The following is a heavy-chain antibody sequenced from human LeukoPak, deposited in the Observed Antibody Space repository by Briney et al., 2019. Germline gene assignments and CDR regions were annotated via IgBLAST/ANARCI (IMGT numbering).Heavy chain of an antibody. CDR1: GYTFTTYY. V-gene: IGHV1-46*01. CDR2: INPSGGST. CDR3: ARVGVIGFEY. Sequence: ASVKVSCKASGYTFTTYYMHWVRQAPGQGLEWMGIINPSGGSTTYAQNFQGRVTMTRDTSTSAVYMEVSSLRSGDTAVYYCARVGVIGFEYWGQGTLVTVSS. J-gene: IGHJ4*02. D-gene: IGHD3-10*01.